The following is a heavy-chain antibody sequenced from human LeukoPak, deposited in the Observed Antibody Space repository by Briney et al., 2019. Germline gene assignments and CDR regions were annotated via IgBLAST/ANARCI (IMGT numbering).Heavy chain of an antibody. Sequence: SETLSLTCAAYGGSFSGYSWSWIRQPPGKGLEWIGEISHSGSTNYNPSLKSRVTISVDTSKNQFSLKLSSVTAADTAVYYCAAQYSGYVRLDYWGQGTLVTVSS. CDR3: AAQYSGYVRLDY. J-gene: IGHJ4*02. CDR2: ISHSGST. V-gene: IGHV4-34*01. CDR1: GGSFSGYS. D-gene: IGHD5-12*01.